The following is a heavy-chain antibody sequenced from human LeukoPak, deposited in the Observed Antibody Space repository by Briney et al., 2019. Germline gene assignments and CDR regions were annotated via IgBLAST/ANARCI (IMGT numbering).Heavy chain of an antibody. CDR1: GFTFSSYE. Sequence: GGSLRLSCAASGFTFSSYEMNWVRQAPGKGLEWVSYISSSGSTIYYADSVKGRFTISRDNAKNSLYLQMNSLRAEDTAVYYCARQAPAKLYSGYDWDFDYWGQGTLVTVSS. CDR2: ISSSGSTI. D-gene: IGHD5-12*01. V-gene: IGHV3-48*03. CDR3: ARQAPAKLYSGYDWDFDY. J-gene: IGHJ4*02.